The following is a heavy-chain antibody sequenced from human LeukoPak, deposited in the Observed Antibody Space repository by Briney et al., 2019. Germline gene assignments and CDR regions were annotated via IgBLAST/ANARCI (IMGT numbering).Heavy chain of an antibody. CDR1: GFAFSNFY. CDR3: ARSSGSYKPLDS. D-gene: IGHD3-22*01. CDR2: ISSDGGSI. J-gene: IGHJ4*02. V-gene: IGHV3-11*04. Sequence: PGGSLRLSCAGSGFAFSNFYMSWIRQAPGKGLEWISYISSDGGSIFYADSVKGRFAISRDDARSSLYLQMNSLRAEDTAIYYCARSSGSYKPLDSWGQGTLVTVSS.